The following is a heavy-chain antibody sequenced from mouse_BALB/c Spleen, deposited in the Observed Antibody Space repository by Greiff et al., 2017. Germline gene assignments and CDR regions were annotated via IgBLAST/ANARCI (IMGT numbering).Heavy chain of an antibody. CDR1: GFTFSDYG. V-gene: IGHV5-15*02. CDR2: ISNLAYSI. Sequence: EVQVVESGGGLVQPGGSRKLSCAASGFTFSDYGMAWVRQAPGKGPEWVAFISNLAYSIYYADTVTGRFTISRENAKNTLYLEMSSLRSEDTAMYYCARALYERAMDYWGQGTSVTVSS. D-gene: IGHD2-3*01. J-gene: IGHJ4*01. CDR3: ARALYERAMDY.